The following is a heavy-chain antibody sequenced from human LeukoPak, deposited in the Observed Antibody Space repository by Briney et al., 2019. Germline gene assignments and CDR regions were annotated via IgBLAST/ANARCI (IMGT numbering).Heavy chain of an antibody. CDR1: GGSFSGYY. J-gene: IGHJ4*02. Sequence: PSETLSLTCAVYGGSFSGYYWSWIRQPPGKGLEWIGEINHSGSTSYNPSLKSRVTISVDTSKNQFSLKLSSVTAADTAVYYCASSSGYDLGHDYWGQGTLVTVSS. CDR3: ASSSGYDLGHDY. CDR2: INHSGST. D-gene: IGHD5-12*01. V-gene: IGHV4-34*01.